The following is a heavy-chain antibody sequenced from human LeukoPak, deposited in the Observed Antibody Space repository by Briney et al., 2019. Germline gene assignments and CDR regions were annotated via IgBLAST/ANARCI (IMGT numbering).Heavy chain of an antibody. Sequence: GGSLRLSCAGSGFIFNNYAMHWVRQPPGKGLEWVSGISWNSGSIGYADSVKGRFTISRDNAKNSLYLQMNSLRAEDTALHYCAKVPNTDYYYYGMDVWGQGTTVTVSS. D-gene: IGHD1/OR15-1a*01. CDR1: GFIFNNYA. V-gene: IGHV3-9*01. CDR2: ISWNSGSI. CDR3: AKVPNTDYYYYGMDV. J-gene: IGHJ6*02.